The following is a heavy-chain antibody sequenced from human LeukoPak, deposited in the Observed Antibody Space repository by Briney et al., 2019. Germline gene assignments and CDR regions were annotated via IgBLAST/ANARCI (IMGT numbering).Heavy chain of an antibody. CDR2: MDNSGST. Sequence: SETLSLTCTVSGGSINSYYWNWLRQPPGKGLEWIGYMDNSGSTNYNPSLKSRVTISADTSKNQFSLRLSSVTAADTAAYYCATWITVIYAFDIWGQGTMVTVFS. CDR1: GGSINSYY. J-gene: IGHJ3*02. D-gene: IGHD3-22*01. V-gene: IGHV4-59*01. CDR3: ATWITVIYAFDI.